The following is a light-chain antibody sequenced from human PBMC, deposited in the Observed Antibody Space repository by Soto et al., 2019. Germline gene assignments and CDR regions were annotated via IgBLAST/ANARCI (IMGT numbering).Light chain of an antibody. Sequence: EIVLTQSPGTLSLSPGERATLSCRASQSVSSSYLAWYQQKPGQAPRLLIYGASSRATGIPDRFSGSGSGTDFTLTISNLRPEDFAAYYCHQTYSPPLTFGQGTRLEIK. CDR2: GAS. CDR3: HQTYSPPLT. CDR1: QSVSSSY. J-gene: IGKJ5*01. V-gene: IGKV3-20*01.